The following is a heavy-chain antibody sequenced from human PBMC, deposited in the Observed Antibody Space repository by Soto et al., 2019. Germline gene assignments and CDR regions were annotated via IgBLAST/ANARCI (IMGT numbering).Heavy chain of an antibody. J-gene: IGHJ4*02. D-gene: IGHD6-19*01. V-gene: IGHV1-3*01. CDR3: STGRGRYDC. CDR2: IDAGNGKT. CDR1: GYIFNRYV. Sequence: QVQLVQSGAEVKKPGASVKVSCKASGYIFNRYVMHWVRQAPGQRPEWMGWIDAGNGKTKYSEKFQGRVTITRDTSARTAYTELATLRSEDTAVYYGSTGRGRYDCWRQGQQVIVSS.